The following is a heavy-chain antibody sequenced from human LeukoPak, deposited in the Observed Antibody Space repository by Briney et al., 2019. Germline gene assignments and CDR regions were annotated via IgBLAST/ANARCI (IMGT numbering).Heavy chain of an antibody. V-gene: IGHV3-21*01. CDR3: ARDLDFGDSDWSRGRFDY. CDR1: GFTFSSYS. D-gene: IGHD3-9*01. J-gene: IGHJ4*02. CDR2: ISSSSSYI. Sequence: GGSLRLSCAASGFTFSSYSMNWVRQAPGKGLEWVSSISSSSSYIYYAESVKGRFTISRDNAKNSLYLQMNSLRAEDTAVYYCARDLDFGDSDWSRGRFDYWGQGTLVTVSS.